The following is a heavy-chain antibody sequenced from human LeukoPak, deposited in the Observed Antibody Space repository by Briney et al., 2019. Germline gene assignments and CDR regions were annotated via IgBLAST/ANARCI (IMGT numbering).Heavy chain of an antibody. J-gene: IGHJ4*02. V-gene: IGHV3-74*01. D-gene: IGHD2-2*01. CDR1: GFTLSTYW. CDR2: INPDGSTT. CDR3: ARVGVGMYHFDH. Sequence: PGGSPRLSCAASGFTLSTYWMHWVRQAPGKGLVWVSRINPDGSTTTYADSVEGRFTISRDNAKNTLYLQMSSLRAEDTAVYYCARVGVGMYHFDHWGQGTLVTVSS.